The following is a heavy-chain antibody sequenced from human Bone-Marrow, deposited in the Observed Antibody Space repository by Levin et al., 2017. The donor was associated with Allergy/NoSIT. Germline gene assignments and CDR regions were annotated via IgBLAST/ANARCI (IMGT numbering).Heavy chain of an antibody. Sequence: SETLSLTCTVSGGSMYSNNHYWGWVRQPPGKGLEWIGTVFYSGNTYYNPSLKSRANISIDTSKNQFSLRLISVTAADSAVFYCARWVLWDSATATTASSRFYFDYWGQGILVSVSP. J-gene: IGHJ4*02. V-gene: IGHV4-39*01. CDR1: GGSMYSNNHY. CDR3: ARWVLWDSATATTASSRFYFDY. D-gene: IGHD4-17*01. CDR2: VFYSGNT.